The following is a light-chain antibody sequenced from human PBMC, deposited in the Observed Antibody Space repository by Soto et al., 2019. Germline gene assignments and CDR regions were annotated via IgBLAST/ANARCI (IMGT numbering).Light chain of an antibody. CDR2: QVT. CDR3: SSYNDRTNYV. J-gene: IGLJ1*01. V-gene: IGLV2-14*01. CDR1: SSDVGTRNF. Sequence: QSALTQPASVSGSPGQSITISCTGTSSDVGTRNFVSWYQQHPGKAPKLMIYQVTNRPSGVSNRFSGSKSGNTASLTISGLQDEEEADYSCSSYNDRTNYVFGTGTKVTV.